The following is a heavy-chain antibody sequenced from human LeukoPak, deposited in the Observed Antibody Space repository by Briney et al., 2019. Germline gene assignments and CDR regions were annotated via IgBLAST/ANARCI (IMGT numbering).Heavy chain of an antibody. J-gene: IGHJ4*02. CDR2: ISYDGSNK. CDR3: ARGPKGKYYFDY. V-gene: IGHV3-30*14. Sequence: GGSLRLSYTASGFTFSNYAMHWVRQAPGKGLEWVATISYDGSNKYYADSVKGRFTISRDSSKNTLYLQMNSLRAEDTAVYYCARGPKGKYYFDYWGQGTLVTVSS. CDR1: GFTFSNYA.